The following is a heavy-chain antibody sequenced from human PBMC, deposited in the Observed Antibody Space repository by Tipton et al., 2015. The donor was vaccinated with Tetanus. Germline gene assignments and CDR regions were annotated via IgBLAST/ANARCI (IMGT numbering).Heavy chain of an antibody. Sequence: TLSLTCTVSGGSISSYYWSWIRQPAGKGLEWIGRIYTSESTNYNPSPKSRLTMSVDTSKNQFSLRLNSVTAADTAVYYCARMQRYGMDVWGQGTTVTVSS. CDR1: GGSISSYY. CDR2: IYTSEST. J-gene: IGHJ6*02. D-gene: IGHD6-25*01. CDR3: ARMQRYGMDV. V-gene: IGHV4-4*07.